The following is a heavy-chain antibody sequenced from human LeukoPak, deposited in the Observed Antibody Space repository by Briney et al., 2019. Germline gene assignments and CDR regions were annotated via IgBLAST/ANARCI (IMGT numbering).Heavy chain of an antibody. CDR1: GGSISSYY. Sequence: SETLSLTCTVSGGSISSYYWSWIRQPPGKGLEWIGYIYYSGSTNYNPSLKSRVTISVDTSKNQFSLKLSSVTAADMAVYYCARRAPYSYEWSTLDYWGQGTLVTVSS. CDR2: IYYSGST. V-gene: IGHV4-59*08. J-gene: IGHJ4*02. CDR3: ARRAPYSYEWSTLDY. D-gene: IGHD5-18*01.